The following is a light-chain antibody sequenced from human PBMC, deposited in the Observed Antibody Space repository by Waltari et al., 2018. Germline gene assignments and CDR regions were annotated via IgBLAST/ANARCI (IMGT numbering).Light chain of an antibody. Sequence: DIVMTQSPDSLAVSLGERATINCKSSPSVFYSSNNKNYLAWYQQKPGQPPKLLIYWASTRESGVPDRFSGSGSGTDFTLTISSLQAEDVAVYYCQQYYSTPLTFGPGTKVDIK. CDR1: PSVFYSSNNKNY. J-gene: IGKJ3*01. V-gene: IGKV4-1*01. CDR2: WAS. CDR3: QQYYSTPLT.